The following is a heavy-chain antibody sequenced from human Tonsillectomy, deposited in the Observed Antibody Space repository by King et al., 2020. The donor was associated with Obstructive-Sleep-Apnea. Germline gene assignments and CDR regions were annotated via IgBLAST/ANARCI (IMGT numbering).Heavy chain of an antibody. Sequence: VQLQQWGAGLLKPSETLSLTCAVYGGSFSGYYWSWIRQPPGKGLEWIGEINHSGSTNYNPSLKSRVTISVDTSKNQFSLKLSSVTAADTAVYYCARGVPVTIFGVVIIRDNWFDPWGQGTLVTVSS. CDR3: ARGVPVTIFGVVIIRDNWFDP. D-gene: IGHD3-3*01. CDR1: GGSFSGYY. V-gene: IGHV4-34*01. J-gene: IGHJ5*02. CDR2: INHSGST.